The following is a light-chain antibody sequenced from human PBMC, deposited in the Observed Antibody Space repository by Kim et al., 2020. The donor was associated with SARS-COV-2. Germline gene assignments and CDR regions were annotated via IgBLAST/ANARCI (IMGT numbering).Light chain of an antibody. CDR1: TSNRGVNT. V-gene: IGLV1-44*01. CDR3: ATWDDSLNAWV. J-gene: IGLJ3*02. Sequence: GARVPISCHGSTSNRGVNTLNWYQQFPGTAPKLLIYRNNQRPSGVPDRFSGSKSGTSASLALSGLLSEDEADYYCATWDDSLNAWVFGGGTQLTVL. CDR2: RNN.